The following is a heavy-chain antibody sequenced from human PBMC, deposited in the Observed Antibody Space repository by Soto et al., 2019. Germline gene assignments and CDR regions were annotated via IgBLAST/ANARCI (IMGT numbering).Heavy chain of an antibody. J-gene: IGHJ5*02. CDR3: TRLPNWKFRFDP. V-gene: IGHV3-73*01. CDR1: GFIFSGSA. D-gene: IGHD1-1*01. CDR2: IKSKTNSSAS. Sequence: PVGSLRLSCAASGFIFSGSAVHWVRQASGKGLEWVCCIKSKTNSSASAYAASGKGRFTISRDNSKNTAYRQRNSVKIEDTAVYYCTRLPNWKFRFDPWGQGTLVTVSS.